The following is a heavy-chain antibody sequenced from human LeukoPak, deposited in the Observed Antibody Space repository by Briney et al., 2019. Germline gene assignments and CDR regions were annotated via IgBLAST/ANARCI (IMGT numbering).Heavy chain of an antibody. CDR3: ARGATYYDSSGYLDY. D-gene: IGHD3-22*01. CDR2: IFYSGST. Sequence: SETLSLTCTVSGVSISSGGYYWSWIRQHPGKGLEWIGYIFYSGSTYYNPSLKTRITISVDTSKNQFSLKLSSVTAADTAVYYCARGATYYDSSGYLDYWGQGTLVTVSS. V-gene: IGHV4-31*03. CDR1: GVSISSGGYY. J-gene: IGHJ4*02.